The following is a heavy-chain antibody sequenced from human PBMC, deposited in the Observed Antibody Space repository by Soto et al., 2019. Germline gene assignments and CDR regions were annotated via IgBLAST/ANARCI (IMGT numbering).Heavy chain of an antibody. CDR3: ARQGSY. Sequence: PSETLSLTCNVSGVSIGYTIYYWGWIRQPPGKGLEWIGTIYFNGNTFYNPSLKSRLTISVDTSKNQISLRLTSVTAADTAVYYCARQGSYWGQGTLVTVSS. J-gene: IGHJ4*02. CDR1: GVSIGYTIYY. CDR2: IYFNGNT. V-gene: IGHV4-39*01.